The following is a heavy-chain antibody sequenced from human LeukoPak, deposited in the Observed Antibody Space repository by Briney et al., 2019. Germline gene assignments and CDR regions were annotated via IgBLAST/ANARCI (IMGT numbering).Heavy chain of an antibody. J-gene: IGHJ6*02. Sequence: SVKVSCKASGGTFSSYAISWVRQAPGQGLEWMGGIIPIFGTANYAQKFQGRVTITADKSTSTAYMELSSLRSEDTAVYYCARARNGLRGRNYGDRNYGMDVWGQGTTVTVSS. D-gene: IGHD4-17*01. CDR1: GGTFSSYA. CDR3: ARARNGLRGRNYGDRNYGMDV. V-gene: IGHV1-69*06. CDR2: IIPIFGTA.